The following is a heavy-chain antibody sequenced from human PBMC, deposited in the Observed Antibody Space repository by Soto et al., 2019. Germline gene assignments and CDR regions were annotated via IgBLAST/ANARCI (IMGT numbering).Heavy chain of an antibody. J-gene: IGHJ6*02. CDR2: IRTAGDT. Sequence: EVQLVESGGGLVQPGGSLRLSCAASGFTFSSYDMHWVRQATGKGLEWVSAIRTAGDTYYPGSVKGRFTISRENAKNSLYLQMNSLRAGDTAVYYCARGYCTNDVCWGGYYGMDVWGQVTTVTVSS. CDR3: ARGYCTNDVCWGGYYGMDV. D-gene: IGHD2-8*01. CDR1: GFTFSSYD. V-gene: IGHV3-13*01.